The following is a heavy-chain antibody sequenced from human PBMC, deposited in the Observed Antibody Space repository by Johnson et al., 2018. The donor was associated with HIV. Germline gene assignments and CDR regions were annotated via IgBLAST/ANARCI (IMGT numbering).Heavy chain of an antibody. Sequence: MQLVESGGGLVQPGRSLKLSCTASGYSFGDYALSWFRQAPGKGLEWVSGINWNGGSTGYADSVKGRFTISRDNSKNTLYLQMNSLRAEDTAVFYCAREGWELPRTGFDVWGLGTMVTVSS. J-gene: IGHJ3*01. V-gene: IGHV3-20*04. CDR3: AREGWELPRTGFDV. D-gene: IGHD1-26*01. CDR2: INWNGGST. CDR1: GYSFGDYA.